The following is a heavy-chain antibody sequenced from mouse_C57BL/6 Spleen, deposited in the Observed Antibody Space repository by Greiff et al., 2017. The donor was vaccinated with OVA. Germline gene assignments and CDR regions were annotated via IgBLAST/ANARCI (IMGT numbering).Heavy chain of an antibody. CDR1: GFNIKDDY. CDR2: IDPESGGT. J-gene: IGHJ2*01. Sequence: VQLQQSGAELVRPGASVKLSCKASGFNIKDDYMHWVKQRPEQGLEWIGWIDPESGGTEYDSKFKGKATLTADTSSNTAYLQLRSLTSEATAVYFYTTGPSGRNYWGQGTTLTVSS. V-gene: IGHV14-4*01. CDR3: TTGPSGRNY.